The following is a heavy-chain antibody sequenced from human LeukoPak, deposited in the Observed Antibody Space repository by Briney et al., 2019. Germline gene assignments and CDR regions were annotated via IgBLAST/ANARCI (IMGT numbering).Heavy chain of an antibody. CDR2: ITGSGSGA. CDR1: GFTFSSSA. D-gene: IGHD3-10*01. J-gene: IGHJ4*02. CDR3: AKDRFGDY. V-gene: IGHV3-23*01. Sequence: GGSLRLSCAASGFTFSSSAMSWVRQAPGKGLEWVSVITGSGSGADYADSVKGRFTISRDNSQNTVHLQMNSLRAEDTAVYYCAKDRFGDYWGQGTLVTVSS.